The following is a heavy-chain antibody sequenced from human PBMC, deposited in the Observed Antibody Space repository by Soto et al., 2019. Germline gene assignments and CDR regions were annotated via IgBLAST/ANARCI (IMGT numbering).Heavy chain of an antibody. J-gene: IGHJ4*02. Sequence: GASVKVSCKVSEYTLTELSMHWVRQAPGKGLEWMGGFDPEDGETIYAQKFQGRVTITADKSTGTAYMELSSLRSEDTAVYYCAREDYVLYYYDYWGQGTLVTSPQ. D-gene: IGHD3-16*01. CDR2: FDPEDGET. CDR3: AREDYVLYYYDY. V-gene: IGHV1-24*01. CDR1: EYTLTELS.